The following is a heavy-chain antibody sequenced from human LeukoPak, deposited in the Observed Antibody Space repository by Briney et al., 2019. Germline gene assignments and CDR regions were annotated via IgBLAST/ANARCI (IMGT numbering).Heavy chain of an antibody. CDR2: ITPSDGST. Sequence: ASVKVSCKASEYTFTNYHMHWVRQAPGQGLEWMGMITPSDGSTNYAQKFQGRVTMTRDMSTSTVYMELSSLRSEDTAVYYCARVGGWYRYFFDYWGQGTLLTVSS. J-gene: IGHJ4*02. CDR3: ARVGGWYRYFFDY. D-gene: IGHD6-19*01. V-gene: IGHV1-46*01. CDR1: EYTFTNYH.